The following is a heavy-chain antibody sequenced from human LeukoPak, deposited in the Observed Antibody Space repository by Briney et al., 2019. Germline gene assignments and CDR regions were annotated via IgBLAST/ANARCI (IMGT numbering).Heavy chain of an antibody. Sequence: PGGSLRLSCAASGFTFSNYAMSWFRQAPGKGLEWVSSISVSGDSTYHADSVRGRFTISGDNSKNTLFLHMSSLRAEDTAVYYCAKAAGTVTADYFDYWGQGIVVTVSS. CDR1: GFTFSNYA. CDR2: ISVSGDST. CDR3: AKAAGTVTADYFDY. V-gene: IGHV3-23*01. D-gene: IGHD3-16*02. J-gene: IGHJ4*02.